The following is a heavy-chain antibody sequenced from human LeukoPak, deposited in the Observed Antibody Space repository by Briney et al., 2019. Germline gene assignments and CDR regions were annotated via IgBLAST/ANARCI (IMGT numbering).Heavy chain of an antibody. CDR2: ITASGDRT. D-gene: IGHD2-15*01. Sequence: GGSLRLSCAASGFTFSDYVMIWVRQAPGEGLEWGSGITASGDRTFYGDSVRGRFTMSRDNSKNTVYLQMNSLRVDDTAVYYCARRDIVVVVSASDYWGQGTLVTVSS. J-gene: IGHJ4*02. CDR3: ARRDIVVVVSASDY. V-gene: IGHV3-23*01. CDR1: GFTFSDYV.